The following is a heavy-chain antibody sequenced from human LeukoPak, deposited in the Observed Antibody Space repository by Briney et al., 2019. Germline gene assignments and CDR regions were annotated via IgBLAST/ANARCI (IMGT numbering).Heavy chain of an antibody. CDR1: GFTFSSYW. J-gene: IGHJ4*02. D-gene: IGHD2-15*01. CDR2: IKQDGSET. CDR3: ARLGGNTKFVY. Sequence: GGSLRLSCAASGFTFSSYWMSWVRQAPGKGLEWVANIKQDGSETYYVDSLKGRFTISRDNAKSSLYLQMNSLRAEDMAVYYCARLGGNTKFVYWGQGTLVTVSS. V-gene: IGHV3-7*04.